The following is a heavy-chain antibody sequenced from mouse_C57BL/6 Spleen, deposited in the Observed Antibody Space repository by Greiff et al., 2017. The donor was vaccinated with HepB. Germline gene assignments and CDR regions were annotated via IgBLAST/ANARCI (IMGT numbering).Heavy chain of an antibody. CDR3: AREGPRSRFAY. Sequence: QVQLQQSGAELVRPGTSVKLSCKASGYTFTSYWMHWVKQRPGQGLEWIGVIDPSDSYTNYNQKFKGKATLTVDTSSSTAYMQLSSLTSEDSAVYYCAREGPRSRFAYWGQGTLVTVSA. J-gene: IGHJ3*01. CDR1: GYTFTSYW. V-gene: IGHV1-59*01. D-gene: IGHD2-10*02. CDR2: IDPSDSYT.